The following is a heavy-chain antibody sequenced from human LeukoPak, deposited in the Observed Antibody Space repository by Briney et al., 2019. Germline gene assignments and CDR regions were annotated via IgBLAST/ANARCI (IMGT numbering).Heavy chain of an antibody. V-gene: IGHV4-59*01. Sequence: SETLSLTCTVSGGSISPYYWSWIRQPPGKGLEWIGYVSHSGSTNYNLSLGSRVTISVDTSKNQSSLKLTSVTAADTAVYFCARGGNYYYHGMDVWGQGTTVTVSS. CDR3: ARGGNYYYHGMDV. CDR2: VSHSGST. J-gene: IGHJ6*02. CDR1: GGSISPYY. D-gene: IGHD1-14*01.